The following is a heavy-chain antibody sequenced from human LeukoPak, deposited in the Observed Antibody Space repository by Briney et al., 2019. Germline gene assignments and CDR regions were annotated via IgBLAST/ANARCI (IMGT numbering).Heavy chain of an antibody. V-gene: IGHV1-69*05. CDR2: IIPIFGTA. J-gene: IGHJ6*03. Sequence: SVKVSCKASGGTFSSYAISWVRQAPGQGLEWMGGIIPIFGTANYAQKFQGRVTITTDESTSTAYMELSSLRSEDTAVYYCARGYSNYNYYYCYYMDVWGKGTTVTVSS. CDR1: GGTFSSYA. CDR3: ARGYSNYNYYYCYYMDV. D-gene: IGHD4-11*01.